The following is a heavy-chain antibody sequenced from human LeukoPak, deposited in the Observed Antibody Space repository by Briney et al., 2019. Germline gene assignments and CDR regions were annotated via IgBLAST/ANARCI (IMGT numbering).Heavy chain of an antibody. D-gene: IGHD6-13*01. CDR3: AREPRGIRPGYSSSWTKNWFDP. CDR1: GGSISSGSYY. CDR2: IYTSGST. Sequence: TSETLSLTCTVSGGSISSGSYYWSWIRQPAGKGLEWIGRIYTSGSTNYNPSLKSRVTISVDTSKNQFSLKLSSVTAADTAVYYCAREPRGIRPGYSSSWTKNWFDPWGQGTLVTVSS. V-gene: IGHV4-61*02. J-gene: IGHJ5*02.